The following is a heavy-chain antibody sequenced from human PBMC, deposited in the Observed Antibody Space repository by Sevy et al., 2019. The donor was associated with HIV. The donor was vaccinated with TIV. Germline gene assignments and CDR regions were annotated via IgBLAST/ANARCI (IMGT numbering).Heavy chain of an antibody. V-gene: IGHV4-59*01. Sequence: SETLSLTCTVSGGSISSYYWSWIRQPPGKGLEWIGYIYYSGSTNYNPSLKSRVTISVDTSKNQFSLKLSSVTAADTAVYYCARFGRYDFWSGYFHRYGMDVWGQGTTVTVSS. CDR3: ARFGRYDFWSGYFHRYGMDV. CDR1: GGSISSYY. J-gene: IGHJ6*02. D-gene: IGHD3-3*01. CDR2: IYYSGST.